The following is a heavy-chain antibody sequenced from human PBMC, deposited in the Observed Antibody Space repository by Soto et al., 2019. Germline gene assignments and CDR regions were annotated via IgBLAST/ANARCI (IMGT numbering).Heavy chain of an antibody. J-gene: IGHJ5*02. V-gene: IGHV3-48*01. Sequence: PGGSMRLSCAASGFTFSSYSMNWVRQAPGKGLEWVSYISSSSSTIYYADSVKGRFTISRDNAKNSLYLQMNSLRAEDTAVYHCARDEDPASSGWYDVWFDPWGQGTLVTVSS. CDR2: ISSSSSTI. CDR1: GFTFSSYS. CDR3: ARDEDPASSGWYDVWFDP. D-gene: IGHD6-19*01.